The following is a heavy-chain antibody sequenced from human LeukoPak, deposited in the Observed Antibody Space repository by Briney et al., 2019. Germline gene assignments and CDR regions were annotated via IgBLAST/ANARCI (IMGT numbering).Heavy chain of an antibody. D-gene: IGHD6-13*01. Sequence: SETLSLHWTGSGGSLQSYFWGWNPQPPGKGMGGIGYIYYSGSTNYNPSLKSRVTISVDTSKNQFSLKLSSVTAADTAVYYCATPIIASAVRDYWGQGILVTVSS. CDR3: ATPIIASAVRDY. J-gene: IGHJ4*02. CDR1: GGSLQSYF. V-gene: IGHV4-59*01. CDR2: IYYSGST.